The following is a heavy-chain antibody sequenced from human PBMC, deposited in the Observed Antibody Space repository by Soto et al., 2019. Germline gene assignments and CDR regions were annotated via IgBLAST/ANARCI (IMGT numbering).Heavy chain of an antibody. D-gene: IGHD1-26*01. J-gene: IGHJ4*02. CDR3: ARRYGGNFDY. V-gene: IGHV4-30-2*02. CDR2: IYHTGTT. Sequence: PSETLSLTCTVSGGSINSGGYSWTWIRQPPGKGLEWIGFIYHTGTTYYNPSLKSRVTISVDRSKNQFSLKLSSVTAADTAVYYCARRYGGNFDYWGQGTLVTVSS. CDR1: GGSINSGGYS.